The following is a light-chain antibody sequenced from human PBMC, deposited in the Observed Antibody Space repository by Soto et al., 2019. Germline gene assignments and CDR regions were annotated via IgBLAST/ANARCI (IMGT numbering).Light chain of an antibody. Sequence: QSVLTQPPSVSGAPGQRVTISCTGSSSNIGAGFDVHWYQQLPGTAPKLLIYNNHNRPSGVHDRFSASKSGTSASLASTGLQAEDEADYDCQSYDSSLSGTYVFGTGTKVTVL. V-gene: IGLV1-40*01. CDR2: NNH. CDR3: QSYDSSLSGTYV. J-gene: IGLJ1*01. CDR1: SSNIGAGFD.